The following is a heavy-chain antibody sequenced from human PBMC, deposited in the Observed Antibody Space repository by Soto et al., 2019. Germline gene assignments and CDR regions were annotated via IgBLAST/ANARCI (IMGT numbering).Heavy chain of an antibody. CDR2: ISYDGSNK. J-gene: IGHJ6*03. D-gene: IGHD6-13*01. V-gene: IGHV3-30*18. CDR3: ANERAAADPESYYYMDV. CDR1: GFTFSSYG. Sequence: GESLKISCAASGFTFSSYGMHWVRQAPGKGLEWVAVISYDGSNKYYADSVKGRFTISRDNSKNTLYLQMNSLRAEDTAVYYCANERAAADPESYYYMDVWGKGTTVTVSS.